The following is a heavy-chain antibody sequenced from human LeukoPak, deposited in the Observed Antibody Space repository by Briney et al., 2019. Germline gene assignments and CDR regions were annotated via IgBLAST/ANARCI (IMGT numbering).Heavy chain of an antibody. CDR1: GYTFTSYG. CDR2: IIPIFGTA. V-gene: IGHV1-69*06. D-gene: IGHD5-18*01. Sequence: ASVKVSCKASGYTFTSYGISWVRQAPGQGLEWMGGIIPIFGTANYAQKFQGRVTITADKSTSTAYMELSSLRSEDTAVYYCASWDVDTAMVGGRYFDYWGQGTLVTVSS. CDR3: ASWDVDTAMVGGRYFDY. J-gene: IGHJ4*02.